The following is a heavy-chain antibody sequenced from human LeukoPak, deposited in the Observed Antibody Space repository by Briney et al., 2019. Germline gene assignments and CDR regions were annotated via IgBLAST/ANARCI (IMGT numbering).Heavy chain of an antibody. CDR1: GFTFSSYS. D-gene: IGHD2-2*02. CDR2: ISNSSSTI. CDR3: AREGRGYCSSTSCYRDAFDI. V-gene: IGHV3-48*01. Sequence: GGSLRLSCAAPGFTFSSYSMNWVRQAPGKGLEWVSYISNSSSTIYYADSVKGRFTISRDNAKNSLYLQMNSLRAEDTAVYYCAREGRGYCSSTSCYRDAFDIWGQGTMVTASS. J-gene: IGHJ3*02.